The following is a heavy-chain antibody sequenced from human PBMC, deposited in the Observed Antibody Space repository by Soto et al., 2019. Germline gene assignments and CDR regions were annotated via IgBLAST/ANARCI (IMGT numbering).Heavy chain of an antibody. Sequence: GSLRLSCTASGLTFTSSSFHWVRQAPGKGLEWVAVISGNGDRQYSTESVRGRFLISRDSSKNTVYLQMNSLRPEDTGVYFCARRLATTVSALGYWGQGALVTVSS. CDR3: ARRLATTVSALGY. V-gene: IGHV3-30-3*01. CDR1: GLTFTSSS. D-gene: IGHD4-17*01. J-gene: IGHJ4*02. CDR2: ISGNGDRQ.